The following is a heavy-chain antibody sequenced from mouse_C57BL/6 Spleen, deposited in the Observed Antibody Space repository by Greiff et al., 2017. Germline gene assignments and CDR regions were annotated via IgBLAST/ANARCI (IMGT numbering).Heavy chain of an antibody. D-gene: IGHD2-2*01. Sequence: EVQLQQSGPELVKPGDSVKISCKASGYSFTGYFMNWVMQSHGKSLEWIGRINPYNGDTFYNQKFKGKATLTVDKSSSTAHMELRSLTSEDSAVYYCARFGGYGPRYFDVWGTGTTVTVSS. V-gene: IGHV1-20*01. CDR3: ARFGGYGPRYFDV. CDR1: GYSFTGYF. CDR2: INPYNGDT. J-gene: IGHJ1*03.